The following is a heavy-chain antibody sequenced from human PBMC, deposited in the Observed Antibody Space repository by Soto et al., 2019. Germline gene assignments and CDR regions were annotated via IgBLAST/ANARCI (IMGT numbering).Heavy chain of an antibody. CDR3: ARARGYGSGSYWHYYYYYGMYV. Sequence: RQPPGKGLEWIGEINHSGSTNYNPSLKRRVTISVDTSKNQFSLKLSSVTAADTAVYYCARARGYGSGSYWHYYYYYGMYVWGQAPSVTV. J-gene: IGHJ6*02. CDR2: INHSGST. D-gene: IGHD3-10*01. V-gene: IGHV4-34*01.